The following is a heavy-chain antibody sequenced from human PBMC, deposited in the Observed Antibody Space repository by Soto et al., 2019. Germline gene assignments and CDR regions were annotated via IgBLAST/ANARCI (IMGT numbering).Heavy chain of an antibody. D-gene: IGHD5-18*01. CDR1: GFTFSTYG. CDR2: IWYDGSNK. Sequence: QVQLVESGGGVAQPGKSLRLSCAASGFTFSTYGMHWVRQAPGKGLEWVAVIWYDGSNKYHGDSLKGRFTISRDNSKNTLYLQINNLSAEDTAVYYCGRDGALGDTAVVDSWGQGTLVTVSS. CDR3: GRDGALGDTAVVDS. V-gene: IGHV3-33*01. J-gene: IGHJ4*02.